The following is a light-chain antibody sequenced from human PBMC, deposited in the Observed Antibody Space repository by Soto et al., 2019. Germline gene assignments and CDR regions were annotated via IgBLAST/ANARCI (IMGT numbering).Light chain of an antibody. CDR2: DAY. CDR3: QQRSNWPRT. Sequence: EVVLTQSPVTLSLSPGEIATLSCRASQSFRGLLAWYQQKPGQAPRLLIYDAYNRATGIPPRFSGSGSGTDFTLTISSLEPEDFAAYYCQQRSNWPRTFGQGTKVDIK. CDR1: QSFRGL. V-gene: IGKV3-11*01. J-gene: IGKJ1*01.